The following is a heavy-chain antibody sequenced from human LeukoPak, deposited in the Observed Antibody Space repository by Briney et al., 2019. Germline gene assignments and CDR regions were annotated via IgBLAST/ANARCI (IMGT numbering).Heavy chain of an antibody. V-gene: IGHV3-53*01. Sequence: GGSLILSCVASGFTVSSYYMIWVRQAPGKGLERVSVIYGDGRIRYADSVRGRFTISRDNSRNTLYLQMNNLRVEDTAVYYCAKVGGAGSHYIIDYWGQGTLVTVSS. CDR3: AKVGGAGSHYIIDY. D-gene: IGHD1-26*01. CDR2: IYGDGRI. CDR1: GFTVSSYY. J-gene: IGHJ4*02.